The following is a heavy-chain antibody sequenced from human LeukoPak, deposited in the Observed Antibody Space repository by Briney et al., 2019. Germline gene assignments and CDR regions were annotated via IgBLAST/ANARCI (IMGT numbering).Heavy chain of an antibody. V-gene: IGHV6-1*01. CDR3: ARDAITMAPYYYYYMDV. Sequence: SQTLSLTCAISGDSVSSNSAAWNWIRQSPSRGLEWLGRTYYRSKWYNDYAVSVKSRITINPDTSKNQFSLQLNSVTPEDTAVYYCARDAITMAPYYYYYMDVWGKGTTVTVSS. CDR1: GDSVSSNSAA. J-gene: IGHJ6*03. D-gene: IGHD3-10*01. CDR2: TYYRSKWYN.